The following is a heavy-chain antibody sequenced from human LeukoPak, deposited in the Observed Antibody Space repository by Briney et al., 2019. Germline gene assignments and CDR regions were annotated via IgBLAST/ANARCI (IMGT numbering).Heavy chain of an antibody. V-gene: IGHV3-21*01. CDR1: GFTLSSYS. Sequence: GGSLRLSCAASGFTLSSYSMNWVRQAPGKGLEWVSSISSSSSYIYYADSVKGRFTISRDNAKNSLYLQMNSLRDEDTAVYYCARGGSYPPYYYYYMDVWGKGTTVTVSS. CDR3: ARGGSYPPYYYYYMDV. D-gene: IGHD1-26*01. CDR2: ISSSSSYI. J-gene: IGHJ6*03.